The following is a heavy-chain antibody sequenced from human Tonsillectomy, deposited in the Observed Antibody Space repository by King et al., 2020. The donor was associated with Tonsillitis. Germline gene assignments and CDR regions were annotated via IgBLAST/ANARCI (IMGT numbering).Heavy chain of an antibody. CDR3: ARDLYYYDSSGYHNWFDP. CDR2: IHTSGST. CDR1: GGSISSYY. V-gene: IGHV4-4*07. D-gene: IGHD3-22*01. J-gene: IGHJ5*02. Sequence: QLQESGPVLVKPSETLSLTCTVSGGSISSYYWSWIRQPAGKGLEWIGRIHTSGSTNYKSSLKSRVTMSVDTSKNQFSLKLSSVTAADTAVYYCARDLYYYDSSGYHNWFDPWGQGTLVTVSS.